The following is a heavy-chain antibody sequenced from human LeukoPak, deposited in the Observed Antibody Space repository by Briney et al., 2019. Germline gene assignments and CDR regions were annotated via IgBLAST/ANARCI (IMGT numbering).Heavy chain of an antibody. CDR2: INSYNGYT. D-gene: IGHD5-12*01. CDR1: GYPFTSYD. CDR3: ARHGLYSGHEWDY. J-gene: IGHJ4*02. Sequence: ASVRVSCKTSGYPFTSYDISWVRQAPGQGLEWMGWINSYNGYTNYTQKLQGRVTMTTDTSTRTVSMELRSLRSDDTAMYYCARHGLYSGHEWDYWGQGTLVTVSS. V-gene: IGHV1-18*04.